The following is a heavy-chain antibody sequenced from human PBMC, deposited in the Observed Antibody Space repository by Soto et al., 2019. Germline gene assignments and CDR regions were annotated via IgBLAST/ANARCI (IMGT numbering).Heavy chain of an antibody. CDR1: GFTFGDYA. D-gene: IGHD2-2*01. CDR2: IRSKAYGGTT. CDR3: TRAPYCSSTSCDWFDP. V-gene: IGHV3-49*03. Sequence: GGSLRLSCTASGFTFGDYAMSWFRQAPGKGLEWVGFIRSKAYGGTTEYAASVKGRFTISRDDSKSIAFLQMNSLKTEDTAVYYCTRAPYCSSTSCDWFDPWGQGTLVTVSS. J-gene: IGHJ5*02.